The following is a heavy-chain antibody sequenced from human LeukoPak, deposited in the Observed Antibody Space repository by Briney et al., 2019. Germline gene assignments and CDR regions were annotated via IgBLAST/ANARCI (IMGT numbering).Heavy chain of an antibody. CDR3: ARPTTVTTVFDP. V-gene: IGHV3-30*04. J-gene: IGHJ5*02. CDR2: ISYDGSNK. CDR1: GFTFSSYA. D-gene: IGHD4-17*01. Sequence: GGSLRLSCAASGFTFSSYAMSWVRQAPGKGLEWVAVISYDGSNKYYADSVKGRFTISRDNSKNTLYLQMNSLRAEDTAVYYCARPTTVTTVFDPWGQGTLVTVSS.